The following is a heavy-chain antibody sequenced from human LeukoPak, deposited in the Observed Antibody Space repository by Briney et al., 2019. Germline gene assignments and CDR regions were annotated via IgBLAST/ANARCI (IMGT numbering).Heavy chain of an antibody. D-gene: IGHD2-2*02. CDR1: GGSISSYY. J-gene: IGHJ6*03. CDR2: IYYSGST. Sequence: PSETLSLTCTVSGGSISSYYWSWIRQPPGKGLEWIGYIYYSGSTNYNPSLKSRVTISVDTSKNQFSLKLSSVTAADTAVYYCARCSLYCSSTSCYSYYYYYMDVWGKGTTVTVSS. V-gene: IGHV4-59*08. CDR3: ARCSLYCSSTSCYSYYYYYMDV.